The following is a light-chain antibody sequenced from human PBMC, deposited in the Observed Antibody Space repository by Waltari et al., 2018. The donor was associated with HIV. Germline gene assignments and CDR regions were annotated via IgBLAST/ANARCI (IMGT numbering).Light chain of an antibody. V-gene: IGLV2-14*01. CDR1: SSDVGGYNY. CDR3: QSYDSRLTVWV. CDR2: EVS. J-gene: IGLJ3*02. Sequence: QSALTQPASVSGSPGQSITISCTGTSSDVGGYNYVSWYQQHPGKAPKLMIFEVSNRPSGVSNRFSGSKSGTSASLAITGLQAEDEADYYCQSYDSRLTVWVFGGGTKVTVL.